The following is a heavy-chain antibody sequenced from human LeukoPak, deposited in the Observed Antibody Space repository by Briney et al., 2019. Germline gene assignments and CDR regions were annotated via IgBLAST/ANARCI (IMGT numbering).Heavy chain of an antibody. D-gene: IGHD3-22*01. CDR3: ARDLGYYDSSGYYYEAFDY. CDR2: INPNSGGT. V-gene: IGHV1-2*02. CDR1: GYTFTSYY. Sequence: ASVKVSCKASGYTFTSYYMHWVRQAPGQGLEWMGWINPNSGGTNYAQKFQGRVTMTRDTSISTAYMELSRLRSDDTAVYYCARDLGYYDSSGYYYEAFDYWGQGTLVTVSS. J-gene: IGHJ4*02.